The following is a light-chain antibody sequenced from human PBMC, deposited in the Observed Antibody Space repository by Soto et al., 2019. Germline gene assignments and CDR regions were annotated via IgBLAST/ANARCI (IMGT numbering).Light chain of an antibody. Sequence: QSALTQPPSASGSPGQSVTISCTGTSSDVGGYNYVSWYLQHPGKAPKVMIYEVNKRPSGVPDRFSGSKSGNTASLTVSGLLAEDEADYYCSSYAGTNILYVFGTGTKVTVL. CDR1: SSDVGGYNY. J-gene: IGLJ1*01. V-gene: IGLV2-8*01. CDR2: EVN. CDR3: SSYAGTNILYV.